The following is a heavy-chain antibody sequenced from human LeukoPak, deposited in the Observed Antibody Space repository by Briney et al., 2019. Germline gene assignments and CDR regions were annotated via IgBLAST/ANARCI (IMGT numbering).Heavy chain of an antibody. CDR3: AGQYSGYDSGAEYFQH. Sequence: PSETLSLTCTVSGGSVSSGSYYWSRIRQPPGKGLEWIGYIYYSGSTNYNPSLKSRVTISVDTSKNQFSLKLSSVTAADTAVYYCAGQYSGYDSGAEYFQHWGQGTLVTVSS. J-gene: IGHJ1*01. CDR2: IYYSGST. CDR1: GGSVSSGSYY. D-gene: IGHD5-12*01. V-gene: IGHV4-61*01.